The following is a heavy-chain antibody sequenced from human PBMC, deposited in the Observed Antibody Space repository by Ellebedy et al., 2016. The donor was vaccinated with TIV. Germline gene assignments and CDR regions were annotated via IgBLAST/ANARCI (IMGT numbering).Heavy chain of an antibody. CDR2: IKSDGTT. CDR3: AKEITSRDVLHPMDV. Sequence: GESLKISXAASGFTFSSHWVHWVRQAPGKGLVWVSRIKSDGTTTYADSVKGRFTISRDNAKNTVYLQMNSLRVEDTAIYYCAKEITSRDVLHPMDVWGQGTTVTVS. V-gene: IGHV3-74*01. J-gene: IGHJ6*02. D-gene: IGHD2-15*01. CDR1: GFTFSSHW.